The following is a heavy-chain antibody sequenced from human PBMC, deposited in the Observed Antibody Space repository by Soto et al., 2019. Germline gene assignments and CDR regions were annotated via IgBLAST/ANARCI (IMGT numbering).Heavy chain of an antibody. CDR1: GYTFTSYD. V-gene: IGHV1-8*01. D-gene: IGHD4-17*01. CDR3: AREPHTWPYDYSSYRSDV. Sequence: ASVKVSCKASGYTFTSYDINWVRQATGQGLEWMGWMNPNSGNTGYAQKFQGRVTMTRNTSISTAYMELSSLRSEDTAVYYCAREPHTWPYDYSSYRSDVWGKGTTVPVTS. CDR2: MNPNSGNT. J-gene: IGHJ6*04.